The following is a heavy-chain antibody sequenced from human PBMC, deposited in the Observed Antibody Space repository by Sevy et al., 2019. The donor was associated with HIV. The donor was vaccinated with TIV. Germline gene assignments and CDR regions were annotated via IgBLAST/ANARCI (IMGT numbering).Heavy chain of an antibody. Sequence: GGSLRLSCAASGFTFSDHYMEWVRQAPGKGLEWVGRIRNKADSYTTEYAGSVKGRLTISRDDSKNSLYLLMNSLKTEDTVVYYCATYAGIAAAGRVFDYWGQGTLVTVSS. D-gene: IGHD6-13*01. CDR3: ATYAGIAAAGRVFDY. J-gene: IGHJ4*02. CDR2: IRNKADSYTT. CDR1: GFTFSDHY. V-gene: IGHV3-72*01.